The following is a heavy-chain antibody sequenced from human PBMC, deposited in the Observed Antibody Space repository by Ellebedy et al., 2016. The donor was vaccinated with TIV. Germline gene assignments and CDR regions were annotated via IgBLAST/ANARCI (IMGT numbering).Heavy chain of an antibody. CDR2: IYNSVIT. J-gene: IGHJ4*02. CDR1: GGSFTSDY. V-gene: IGHV4-59*08. Sequence: MPSETLSLTCTVSGGSFTSDYWDWIRQPPGKGLEWIGYIYNSVITNYNPSLKSRVTMSVDTSKRQLSLKLGSVTAADTAVYYCARRYSGSSYHYFDYWGQGTLVIVSS. CDR3: ARRYSGSSYHYFDY. D-gene: IGHD1-26*01.